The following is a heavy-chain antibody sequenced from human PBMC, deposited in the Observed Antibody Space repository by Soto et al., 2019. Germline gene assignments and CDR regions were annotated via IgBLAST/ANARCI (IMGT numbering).Heavy chain of an antibody. CDR3: AHRGPLGTLPFFAY. D-gene: IGHD6-13*01. Sequence: SGPTLVNPTQTLTLTCTFSGFSLSTSGVGVGWIRQPPGKALECLALIYWDDDKRYSPSLKSRLTITKDTSKNQVVLTMTNMDPVDTATYYCAHRGPLGTLPFFAYWGQGTLVTVSS. CDR1: GFSLSTSGVG. V-gene: IGHV2-5*02. J-gene: IGHJ4*02. CDR2: IYWDDDK.